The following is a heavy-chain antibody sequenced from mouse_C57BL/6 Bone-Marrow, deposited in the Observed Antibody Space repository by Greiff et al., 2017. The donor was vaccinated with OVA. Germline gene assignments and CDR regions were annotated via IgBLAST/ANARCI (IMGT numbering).Heavy chain of an antibody. CDR2: ISSGGSYT. CDR1: GFTFSSYG. CDR3: ARHNLDGFDD. V-gene: IGHV5-6*01. Sequence: EVHLVESGGDLVKPGGSLKLSCAASGFTFSSYGMSWVRQTPDKRLEWVATISSGGSYTYYPDSVKGRFTISRDNAKNTLYLQMSSLKSEDTAMYYCARHNLDGFDDWGQGTTLTVSS. J-gene: IGHJ2*01.